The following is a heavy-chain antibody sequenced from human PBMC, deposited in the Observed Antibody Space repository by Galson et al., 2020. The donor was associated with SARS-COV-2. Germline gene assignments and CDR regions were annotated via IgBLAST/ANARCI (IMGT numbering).Heavy chain of an antibody. CDR3: ARRKYSSGWYGPRNWFDP. Sequence: SETLSLTCAVYGGSFSGYYWSWIRQPPGKGLEWIGEINHSGSTNYNPSLKSRVTISVDTSKNQFSLKLSSVTAADTAVYYCARRKYSSGWYGPRNWFDPWGQGTLVTVSS. CDR2: INHSGST. J-gene: IGHJ5*02. CDR1: GGSFSGYY. V-gene: IGHV4-34*01. D-gene: IGHD6-19*01.